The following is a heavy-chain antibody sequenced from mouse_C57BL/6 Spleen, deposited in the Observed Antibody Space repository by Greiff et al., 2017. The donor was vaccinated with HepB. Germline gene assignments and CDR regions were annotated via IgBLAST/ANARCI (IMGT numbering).Heavy chain of an antibody. D-gene: IGHD1-1*01. CDR1: GYTFTSYG. CDR2: IYPRSGNT. Sequence: VQLQQSGAELARPGASVKLSCKASGYTFTSYGISWVKQRTGQGLEWIGEIYPRSGNTYYNEKFKGKATLTADKSSSTAYMELRSLTSEGSAVYFCARWVTTVVAMDFDVWGTGTTVTVSS. CDR3: ARWVTTVVAMDFDV. J-gene: IGHJ1*03. V-gene: IGHV1-81*01.